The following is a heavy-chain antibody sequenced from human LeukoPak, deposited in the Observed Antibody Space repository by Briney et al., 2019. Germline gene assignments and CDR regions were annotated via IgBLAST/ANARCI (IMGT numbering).Heavy chain of an antibody. V-gene: IGHV4-39*01. CDR2: NSYSAST. CDR1: GGSISSSSYY. D-gene: IGHD5-12*01. Sequence: SETLSLTCTVSGGSISSSSYYWGWIRQPPGKGLEWIGYNSYSASTYYNPSLKSRVTISVDTSKNQFSLKLSSVTAADTAVYYCARHSVWLRERDGGEKWFDPWGQGTLVTVSS. CDR3: ARHSVWLRERDGGEKWFDP. J-gene: IGHJ5*02.